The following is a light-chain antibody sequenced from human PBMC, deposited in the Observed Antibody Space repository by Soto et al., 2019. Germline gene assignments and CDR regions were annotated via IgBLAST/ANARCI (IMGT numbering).Light chain of an antibody. CDR3: QHSGRSPPFT. J-gene: IGKJ2*01. V-gene: IGKV3-20*01. CDR1: QSVTSSY. Sequence: EIVLTQSPGTLSLSPGERATLSCRASQSVTSSYLSWFQQKPGQAPRLLIYGASSRATGIPDRFSGSGSGTDFTLVISRVEPEDFAVYFCQHSGRSPPFTFGQGTKLEIK. CDR2: GAS.